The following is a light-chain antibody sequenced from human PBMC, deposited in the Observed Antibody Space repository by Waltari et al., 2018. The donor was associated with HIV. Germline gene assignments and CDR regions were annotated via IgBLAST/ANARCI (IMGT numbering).Light chain of an antibody. CDR2: DAS. Sequence: ELVLTQSPATLSLSPGERATLSCRASQSVSSYLACYQQKPGQAPRLLIYDASNGATGIPARFSGSGSGTDFTLTISSLEPEDFAVYYCQQRSNWPPSITFGQGTRLEIK. V-gene: IGKV3-11*01. CDR3: QQRSNWPPSIT. J-gene: IGKJ5*01. CDR1: QSVSSY.